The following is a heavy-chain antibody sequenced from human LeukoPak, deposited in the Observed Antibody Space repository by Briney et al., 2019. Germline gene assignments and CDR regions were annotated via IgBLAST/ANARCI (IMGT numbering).Heavy chain of an antibody. CDR2: ISYIGTT. J-gene: IGHJ3*01. CDR1: GDSFSSHY. CDR3: ARDPTTVTKGFDV. Sequence: SETVSLTCTVSGDSFSSHYWTWLRQPPGKGLEWIGYISYIGTTNYNPSLKSRVTISVDPSKNQFSLKLISVAAADTALYYCARDPTTVTKGFDVWGQGTTVTVSS. D-gene: IGHD4-17*01. V-gene: IGHV4-59*11.